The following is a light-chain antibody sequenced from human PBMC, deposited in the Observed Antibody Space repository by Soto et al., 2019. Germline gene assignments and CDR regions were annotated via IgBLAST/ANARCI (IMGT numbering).Light chain of an antibody. J-gene: IGLJ1*01. CDR1: SSDVGGYNY. V-gene: IGLV2-14*01. Sequence: QSVLTQPASVSGSPGQSITISCTGTSSDVGGYNYVSWYQQHPGKAPKLLIYGGTKRPSGVSDRFSGFRSGNTASLTITGLRAEDEADYYCFSYAISSTYVFGTGTKVTVL. CDR2: GGT. CDR3: FSYAISSTYV.